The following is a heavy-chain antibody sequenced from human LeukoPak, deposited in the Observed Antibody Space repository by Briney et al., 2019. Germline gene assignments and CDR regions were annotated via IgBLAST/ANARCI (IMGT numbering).Heavy chain of an antibody. CDR1: GFTFSDFF. CDR2: ISSDGSTI. D-gene: IGHD3-3*01. Sequence: GGSLRLSCAASGFTFSDFFMSWIRRAPGKGLEWVSYISSDGSTIYYADSVRGRFTISRDNSKNSVYLQMISLRAEGTAVYYCARDPLSDSSGGYWDQGTLVTVSS. V-gene: IGHV3-11*01. J-gene: IGHJ4*02. CDR3: ARDPLSDSSGGY.